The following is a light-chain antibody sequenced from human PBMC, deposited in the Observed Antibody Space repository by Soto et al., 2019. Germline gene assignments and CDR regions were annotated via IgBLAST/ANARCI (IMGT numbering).Light chain of an antibody. J-gene: IGLJ2*01. CDR1: SSDVGGYNY. CDR2: EVS. CDR3: SSYTSSSNLDVV. Sequence: QSALTQPASVSGSPGQSITISCTGTSSDVGGYNYVSWYQQHPGKAPKLMIYEVSNRPSGVSNRFSGSKSGNTASLTISGLQAEDEAEYYCSSYTSSSNLDVVFGGGTKLTVL. V-gene: IGLV2-14*01.